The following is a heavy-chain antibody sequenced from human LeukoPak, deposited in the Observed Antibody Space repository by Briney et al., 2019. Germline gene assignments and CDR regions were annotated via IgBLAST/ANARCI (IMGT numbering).Heavy chain of an antibody. D-gene: IGHD2-15*01. CDR3: ARGVSSYYYYYMDV. J-gene: IGHJ6*03. CDR1: GYTFTGYY. Sequence: ASVKVSCKASGYTFTGYYMHWVRQAPGQGLEWMGWINPNSGGTNYAQKFQGRATMTRDTSISTAYMELSRLRSDDTAVYYCARGVSSYYYYYMDVWGKGTTVTVSS. V-gene: IGHV1-2*02. CDR2: INPNSGGT.